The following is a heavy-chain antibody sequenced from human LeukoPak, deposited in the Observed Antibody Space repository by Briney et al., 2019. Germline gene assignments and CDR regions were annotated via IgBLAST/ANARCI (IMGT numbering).Heavy chain of an antibody. CDR1: GFTFRSFA. Sequence: GGSLRLSCSASGFTFRSFAISWVRQAPGKGLEWVSSIGGGDTHYADSVKGRFTISRDDSRSTVDLQMSSLRAEDTAVYYCAKDGQSFNSMYDYFDSRGQGTLVTVSS. CDR3: AKDGQSFNSMYDYFDS. J-gene: IGHJ4*02. CDR2: IGGGDT. V-gene: IGHV3-23*01. D-gene: IGHD2-8*01.